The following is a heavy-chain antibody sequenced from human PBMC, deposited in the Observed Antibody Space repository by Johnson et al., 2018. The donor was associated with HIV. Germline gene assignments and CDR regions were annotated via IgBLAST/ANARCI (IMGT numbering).Heavy chain of an antibody. CDR3: ARASLARGGKIRAFDI. Sequence: EVQLVESGGGVVQPRGSLRLSCAASGFTVSSNYMSWVRQAPGKGLEWVSVIYSGGSTYYADSVKGRFTISRDNSKNTLYLQMNSLRAEDTAVYYCARASLARGGKIRAFDIWGQGTMVTVSS. J-gene: IGHJ3*02. CDR1: GFTVSSNY. V-gene: IGHV3-66*01. CDR2: IYSGGST. D-gene: IGHD4-23*01.